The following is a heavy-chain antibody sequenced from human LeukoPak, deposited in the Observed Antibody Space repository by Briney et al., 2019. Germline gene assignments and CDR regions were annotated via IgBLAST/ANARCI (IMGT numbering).Heavy chain of an antibody. D-gene: IGHD2-15*01. J-gene: IGHJ6*03. Sequence: ASVKVSCKASGYTFTSYDINWVRQATGQGLEWMGWMNPNSGNTGYAQKFQGRVTITRNTSISTAYMELSSLRSEDTAVYYCARAQVVVAATRRYYYYYMDVWGKGTTVTVSS. CDR3: ARAQVVVAATRRYYYYYMDV. CDR2: MNPNSGNT. CDR1: GYTFTSYD. V-gene: IGHV1-8*03.